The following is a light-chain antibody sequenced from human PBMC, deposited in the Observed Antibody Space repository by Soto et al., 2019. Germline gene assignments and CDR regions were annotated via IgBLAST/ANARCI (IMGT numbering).Light chain of an antibody. J-gene: IGLJ1*01. CDR2: EVR. V-gene: IGLV2-14*01. CDR1: GSDVGTYNR. CDR3: NSYTTRSTYV. Sequence: QSFLTQPASVSGSPGQSITISCTGTGSDVGTYNRVSWYQQPPGTAPKLIIYEVRNRPSGVSNRFSGSKSGNTAYLTISGLQAEDEADYFCNSYTTRSTYVFGTGTKVTVL.